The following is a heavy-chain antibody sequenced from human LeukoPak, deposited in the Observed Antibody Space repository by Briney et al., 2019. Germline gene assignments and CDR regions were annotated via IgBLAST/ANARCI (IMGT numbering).Heavy chain of an antibody. D-gene: IGHD3-22*01. CDR2: INPNRCDT. J-gene: IGHJ4*02. Sequence: ASLSVSCTASGYTFTDYYIHWVRQAPGQGLEGMGWINPNRCDTNYVETLQGRVTMTRETAINLVYMELSSLTTDDTAVYYCARVLRYDHSRDYYAYWGQGTLVTVSS. CDR1: GYTFTDYY. CDR3: ARVLRYDHSRDYYAY. V-gene: IGHV1-2*02.